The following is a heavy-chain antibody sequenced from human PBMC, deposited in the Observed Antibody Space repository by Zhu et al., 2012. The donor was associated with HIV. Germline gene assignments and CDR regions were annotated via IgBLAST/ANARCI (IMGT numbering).Heavy chain of an antibody. Sequence: QVQLQESGPGLVKPSETLSLTCAVSGYSISSGYFWGWIRQPPGRGLEWIGTIYHSGSTYYNPSLKSRVTISVDTSKNQFSLKLISVTAADTAVYYCASGMQWPPXIAMDVWGQGTTVTVSS. D-gene: IGHD6-19*01. CDR3: ASGMQWPPXIAMDV. CDR2: IYHSGST. CDR1: GYSISSGYF. V-gene: IGHV4-38-2*01. J-gene: IGHJ6*02.